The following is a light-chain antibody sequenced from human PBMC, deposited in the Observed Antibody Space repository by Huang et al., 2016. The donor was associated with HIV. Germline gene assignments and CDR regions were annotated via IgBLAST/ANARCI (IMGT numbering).Light chain of an antibody. V-gene: IGKV3-11*01. CDR3: QQRGNWPWT. J-gene: IGKJ1*01. Sequence: EIVLTQSPATLSLSPGERATLSCRASQSVSSYLAWYQQKPGQAPRLLIYDASNRATGIPARFSASGSGTDFTLTISSLEPEDFAVYYCQQRGNWPWTFGQGTKVEIK. CDR1: QSVSSY. CDR2: DAS.